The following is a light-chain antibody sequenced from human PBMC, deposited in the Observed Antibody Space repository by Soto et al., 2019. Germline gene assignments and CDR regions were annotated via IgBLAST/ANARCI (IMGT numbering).Light chain of an antibody. CDR3: QQDTSWPRR. V-gene: IGKV3-15*01. CDR2: GAS. CDR1: QSVSSN. J-gene: IGKJ1*01. Sequence: VMTKCLAKLSKSPGEGTSLDRMASQSVSSNLAWYQQKPGQAPRLLIYGASTRATGIPARFSGSGSGTEFTLTISSLQSEDFAVYYCQQDTSWPRRFGQGTKVDIK.